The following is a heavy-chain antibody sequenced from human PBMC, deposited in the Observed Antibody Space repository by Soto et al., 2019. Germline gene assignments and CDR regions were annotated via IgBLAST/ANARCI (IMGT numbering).Heavy chain of an antibody. CDR3: AREGSGWPFDY. CDR2: IIPILGIA. Sequence: GASVKVSCKASGGTFSSYTIGWVRQAPGQGLEWMGRIIPILGIANYAQKFQGRVTITADKSTSTAYMELSSLRSEDTAVYYCAREGSGWPFDYWGQGTLVTVSS. J-gene: IGHJ4*02. CDR1: GGTFSSYT. D-gene: IGHD6-19*01. V-gene: IGHV1-69*04.